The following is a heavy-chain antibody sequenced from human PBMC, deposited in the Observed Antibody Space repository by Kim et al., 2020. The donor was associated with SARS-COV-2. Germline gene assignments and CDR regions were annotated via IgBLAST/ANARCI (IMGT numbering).Heavy chain of an antibody. D-gene: IGHD3-16*01. J-gene: IGHJ4*02. CDR3: ARSAGPYDYYFDY. V-gene: IGHV5-51*01. Sequence: HSPSCQGQVTTSADKSTTTAYLQWSSLKASDTSMYYCARSAGPYDYYFDYWGQGTLVTVSS.